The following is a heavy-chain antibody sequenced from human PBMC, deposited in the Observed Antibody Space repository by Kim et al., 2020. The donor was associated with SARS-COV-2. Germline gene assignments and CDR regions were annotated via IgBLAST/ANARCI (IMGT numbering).Heavy chain of an antibody. Sequence: SETLSLTCAVSGGSISSSNWWSCVRQPPGKGLWWIGVIYHSGSTNYNPSLKSRVTISVDKSKNQFSLKLSSVTAADTAVYYCASGEEPTGTTDYWGQGTLVTVSS. D-gene: IGHD1-7*01. CDR3: ASGEEPTGTTDY. V-gene: IGHV4-4*02. CDR2: IYHSGST. J-gene: IGHJ4*02. CDR1: GGSISSSNW.